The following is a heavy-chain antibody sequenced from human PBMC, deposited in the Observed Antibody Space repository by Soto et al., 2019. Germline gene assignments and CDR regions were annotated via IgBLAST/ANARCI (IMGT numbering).Heavy chain of an antibody. CDR3: ARGVLH. CDR2: ISYSGST. J-gene: IGHJ4*01. CDR1: GGSISSGGYY. Sequence: QVQLQESGPGLVQPSQTLSLTCTVSGGSISSGGYYWSWIRQHPGTGLEWIGHISYSGSTYYNTXLXIXXTIAGDPSRNQFSLLVTSVTAADPAVYYCARGVLHWGQGTLVTVSS. V-gene: IGHV4-31*01.